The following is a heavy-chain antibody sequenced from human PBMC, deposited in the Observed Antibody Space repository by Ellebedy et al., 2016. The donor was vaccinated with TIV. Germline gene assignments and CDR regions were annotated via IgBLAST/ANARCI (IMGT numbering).Heavy chain of an antibody. V-gene: IGHV4-39*07. CDR3: ASSPSGYEIPY. CDR1: GGPISSTYYY. D-gene: IGHD5-12*01. CDR2: IYHSGST. Sequence: SETLSLXCNVSGGPISSTYYYWGWIRQSPEKGLEWIGSIYHSGSTYYNPSLKSRLTISLDTTKNQFSLRLDSVTAADTAVYYCASSPSGYEIPYWGQGTLVTVSS. J-gene: IGHJ4*02.